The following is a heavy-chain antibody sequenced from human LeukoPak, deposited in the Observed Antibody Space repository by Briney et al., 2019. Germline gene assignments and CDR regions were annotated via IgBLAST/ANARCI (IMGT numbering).Heavy chain of an antibody. D-gene: IGHD5-12*01. CDR1: GGTFINHA. CDR3: ARGDSGYDYGFDN. J-gene: IGHJ4*02. CDR2: IIPIFGTT. V-gene: IGHV1-69*05. Sequence: GASVTVSCKASGGTFINHAISWVRQAPGQGLEWVGGIIPIFGTTNYAQKFQGRVTITTDESTITGYMELRSLRSDDTAVYYCARGDSGYDYGFDNWGQGTLVTVSS.